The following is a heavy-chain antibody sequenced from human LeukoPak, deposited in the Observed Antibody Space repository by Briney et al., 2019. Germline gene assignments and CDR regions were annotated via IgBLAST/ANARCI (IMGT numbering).Heavy chain of an antibody. CDR2: INPISGDT. Sequence: ASVKVSCKASGYTFTGYFIQWIRQAPGQGLEWMGWINPISGDTTYARKFQGRVAMTRDTSISTAYMELSRLRSDDTAVYYCATEVTDWGQGTLVTVSS. CDR1: GYTFTGYF. V-gene: IGHV1-2*02. D-gene: IGHD5-18*01. CDR3: ATEVTD. J-gene: IGHJ4*02.